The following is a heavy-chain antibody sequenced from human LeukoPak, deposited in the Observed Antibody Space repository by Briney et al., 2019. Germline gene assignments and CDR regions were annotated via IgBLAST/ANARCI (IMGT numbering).Heavy chain of an antibody. J-gene: IGHJ5*02. CDR3: AKGRGSGSYYIRWFDP. CDR1: GFTFSSYA. D-gene: IGHD3-10*01. Sequence: PGGSLRLSCAASGFTFSSYAMSWVRQAPGKGLEXXXXXSGSGGSTYYADSVKGRFTISRDNSKNTLYLQMNSLRAEDTAVYYCAKGRGSGSYYIRWFDPWGQGTLVTVSS. V-gene: IGHV3-23*01. CDR2: XSGSGGST.